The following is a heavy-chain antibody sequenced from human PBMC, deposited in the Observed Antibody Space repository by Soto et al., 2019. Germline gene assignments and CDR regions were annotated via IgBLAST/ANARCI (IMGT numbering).Heavy chain of an antibody. Sequence: ASVKVSSNEAGDAFTSYYMHCVHQAPGQVLDWXGIINPSGCSRSQAQKFQFRVTMTRDTSTRTVYMELSSLRSEDTAVYYCAGGAESRGSYWGPFDYWGQGTLVTVSS. CDR3: AGGAESRGSYWGPFDY. D-gene: IGHD1-26*01. V-gene: IGHV1-46*01. CDR1: GDAFTSYY. J-gene: IGHJ4*02. CDR2: INPSGCSR.